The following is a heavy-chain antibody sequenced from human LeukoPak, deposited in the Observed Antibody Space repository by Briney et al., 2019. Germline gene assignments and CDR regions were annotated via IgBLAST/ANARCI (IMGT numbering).Heavy chain of an antibody. D-gene: IGHD6-13*01. J-gene: IGHJ6*04. V-gene: IGHV3-21*01. CDR3: ARDWYSSSQQGDYYGMDV. CDR1: GFTFSSYS. CDR2: ISSSSSYI. Sequence: GGSLRLSCAASGFTFSSYSMNWVRQAPGKGLEWVSSISSSSSYIYYADSVKGRFTISRDNAKNSLYLQMNGLRAEDTAVYYCARDWYSSSQQGDYYGMDVWGKGTTVTVSS.